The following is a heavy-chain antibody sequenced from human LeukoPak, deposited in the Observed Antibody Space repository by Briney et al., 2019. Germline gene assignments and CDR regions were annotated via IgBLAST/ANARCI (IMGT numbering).Heavy chain of an antibody. D-gene: IGHD4-17*01. J-gene: IGHJ5*02. CDR3: AKGTQPYGDYFP. CDR1: GLTFSSYA. V-gene: IGHV3-23*01. CDR2: ISGSGGST. Sequence: RGSLRLSCAASGLTFSSYAMSWVRQAPGKGLEWVSAISGSGGSTYYADSVKGRFTISRDNSKNTLYLQMNSLRAEDTAVYYCAKGTQPYGDYFPWGQGTLVTVSS.